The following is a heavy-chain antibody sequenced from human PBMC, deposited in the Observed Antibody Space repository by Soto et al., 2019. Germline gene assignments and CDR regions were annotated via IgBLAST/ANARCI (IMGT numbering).Heavy chain of an antibody. CDR2: IYYSGST. Sequence: SETLSLTCTVSGGSISSSSYYWGWIRQPPGKGLEWIGSIYYSGSTYYNPSLKSRVTISVDTSKNQFSLKLSSVTAADTAVYYCASTPRGYSYGRIGYWGQGTLVTVSS. J-gene: IGHJ4*02. D-gene: IGHD5-18*01. CDR1: GGSISSSSYY. CDR3: ASTPRGYSYGRIGY. V-gene: IGHV4-39*01.